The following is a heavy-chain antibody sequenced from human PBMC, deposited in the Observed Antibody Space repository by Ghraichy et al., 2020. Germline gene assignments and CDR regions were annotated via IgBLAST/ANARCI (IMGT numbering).Heavy chain of an antibody. Sequence: GGSLRLSCAASGFTFSSYAMSWVRQAPGKGLEWVSAISGSGGSTYYADSVKGRFTISRDNSKNTLYLQMNSLRAEDTAVYYCAKDNLYDSSGYYLYYFDYWGQGTLVTVSS. CDR2: ISGSGGST. CDR3: AKDNLYDSSGYYLYYFDY. V-gene: IGHV3-23*01. D-gene: IGHD3-22*01. CDR1: GFTFSSYA. J-gene: IGHJ4*02.